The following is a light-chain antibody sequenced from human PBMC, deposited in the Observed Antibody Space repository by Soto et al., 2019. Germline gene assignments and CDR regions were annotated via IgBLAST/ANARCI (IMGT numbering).Light chain of an antibody. V-gene: IGKV1-16*01. Sequence: DIQMTQSPSSLSASVGDRVTITCRASQGIRSHLAWLQQKPGKAPKSLIYGASSLQSGVPSRFSGSESGTDFTLTITSLQPEDFATYYCQQYDSYPLTFGGGTKVEIK. J-gene: IGKJ4*01. CDR2: GAS. CDR3: QQYDSYPLT. CDR1: QGIRSH.